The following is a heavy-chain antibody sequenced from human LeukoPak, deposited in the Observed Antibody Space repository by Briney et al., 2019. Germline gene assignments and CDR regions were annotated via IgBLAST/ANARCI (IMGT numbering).Heavy chain of an antibody. CDR2: ISGSGGST. CDR1: GFTFSSYA. D-gene: IGHD6-13*01. J-gene: IGHJ4*02. CDR3: AKDRSSSWYGYGY. Sequence: GGPLRLSCAASGFTFSSYAMSWVRQAPGKGLEWVSAISGSGGSTYYADSVKGRFTISRDNSKNTLYLQMNSLRAEDTAVYYCAKDRSSSWYGYGYWGRGTLVTVSS. V-gene: IGHV3-23*01.